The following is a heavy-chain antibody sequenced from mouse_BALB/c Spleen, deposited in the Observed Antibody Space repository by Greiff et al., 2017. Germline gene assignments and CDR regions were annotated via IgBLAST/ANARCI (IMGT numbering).Heavy chain of an antibody. Sequence: EVKLVESGGGLVKPGGSLKLSCAASGFTFSSYAMSWVRQTPEQRLEWVATISSGGSYTYYPDSVKGRFTISRDNAKNTLYLQMSSLRSEDTAMYYCARQGYGNYDYFDYWGQGTTLTVSS. D-gene: IGHD2-10*02. CDR1: GFTFSSYA. J-gene: IGHJ2*01. CDR2: ISSGGSYT. V-gene: IGHV5-9-3*01. CDR3: ARQGYGNYDYFDY.